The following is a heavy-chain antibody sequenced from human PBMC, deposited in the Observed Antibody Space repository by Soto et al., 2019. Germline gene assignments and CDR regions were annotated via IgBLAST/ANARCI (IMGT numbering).Heavy chain of an antibody. CDR1: GGSISSSSYY. J-gene: IGHJ6*02. CDR2: IYYSGST. Sequence: PSETLSLTCTVSGGSISSSSYYWGWIRQPPGKGLEWIGSIYYSGSTYYNPSLKSRVTISVDTSKNQFSLKLSSVTAADTAVYXXXGGFGYYYGMDVWGQGTTVTVSS. D-gene: IGHD3-16*01. V-gene: IGHV4-39*01. CDR3: XGGFGYYYGMDV.